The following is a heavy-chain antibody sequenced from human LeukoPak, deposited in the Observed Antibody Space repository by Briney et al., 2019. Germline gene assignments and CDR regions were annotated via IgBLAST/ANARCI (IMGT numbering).Heavy chain of an antibody. CDR1: GFTFSSYW. CDR3: AKAVWSRSSSGGDWFDP. CDR2: INSDGSST. Sequence: GGSLRLSCAASGFTFSSYWMHWVRQAPGKGLVWVSRINSDGSSTSYADSVKGRFTISRDNSKNTLYLQMNSLRAEDTAVYYCAKAVWSRSSSGGDWFDPWGQGTLVTVSS. J-gene: IGHJ5*02. D-gene: IGHD6-6*01. V-gene: IGHV3-74*01.